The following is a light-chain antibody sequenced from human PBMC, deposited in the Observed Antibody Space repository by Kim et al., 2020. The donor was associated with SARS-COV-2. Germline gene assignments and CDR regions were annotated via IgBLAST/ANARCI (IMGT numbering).Light chain of an antibody. V-gene: IGKV3-11*01. CDR2: DAS. J-gene: IGKJ4*01. CDR3: QQRRNWPLT. Sequence: SPVARATLSCRASQSVSVPLGRYLQKRGQAPRLLISDASMSATGLPARFTGSGSGTDFTLTISSLEPEDFAVYYCQQRRNWPLTFGGGTKVDIK. CDR1: QSVSVP.